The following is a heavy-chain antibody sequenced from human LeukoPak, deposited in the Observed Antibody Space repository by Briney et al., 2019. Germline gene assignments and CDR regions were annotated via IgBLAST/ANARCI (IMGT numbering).Heavy chain of an antibody. CDR3: ARRGRGGKWSSGPGNWFDP. D-gene: IGHD3-22*01. Sequence: SETLSLTCTVSGDSISSGNYYWSWIRQPAGKGLEWIGRIYASGSTNYNPSLKSRVTISVDTSKNQFSLKLSSVTAADTAVYYCARRGRGGKWSSGPGNWFDPWGQGTLVTVSS. CDR1: GDSISSGNYY. V-gene: IGHV4-61*02. J-gene: IGHJ5*02. CDR2: IYASGST.